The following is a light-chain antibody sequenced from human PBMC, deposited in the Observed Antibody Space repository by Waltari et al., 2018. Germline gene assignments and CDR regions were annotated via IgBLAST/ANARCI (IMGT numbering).Light chain of an antibody. V-gene: IGKV4-1*01. CDR1: QTLFYISNNKNY. J-gene: IGKJ1*01. CDR2: WAS. Sequence: DIVMTQSPDSLAVSLGERATINCKSSQTLFYISNNKNYLAWYQLKPGQPPKLLLFWASTLESGVPDRFSGSGSATDFTLTIDTLQAEDVAVYYCQQYYTTPTFGQGTKVEIK. CDR3: QQYYTTPT.